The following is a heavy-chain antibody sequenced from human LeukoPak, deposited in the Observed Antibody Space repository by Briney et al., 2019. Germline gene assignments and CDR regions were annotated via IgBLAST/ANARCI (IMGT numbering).Heavy chain of an antibody. CDR2: IKQDGTEK. D-gene: IGHD3-10*01. Sequence: GGSLRLSCAASGFTFGSYWMSWVRQAPGKGLEWVANIKQDGTEKNYVDSVKGRFTISRDNAETSLYLQMNSLRAEDTAVYYCARVGWFGELTRHPGGDFWGQGTLVTVSS. CDR1: GFTFGSYW. CDR3: ARVGWFGELTRHPGGDF. V-gene: IGHV3-7*01. J-gene: IGHJ4*02.